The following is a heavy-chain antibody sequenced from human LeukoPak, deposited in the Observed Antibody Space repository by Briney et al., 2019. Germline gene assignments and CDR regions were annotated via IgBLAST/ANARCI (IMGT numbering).Heavy chain of an antibody. Sequence: ASVKVSCKASGYTFTGYYMHWVRQAPGQRLEGMAWINPNSGGTNYAQKFQGRVTMTRDRSISTAYMELSRLRSDDTAVYYCARVYSSSVSFDPWGQGTLVTVSS. J-gene: IGHJ5*02. V-gene: IGHV1-2*02. CDR1: GYTFTGYY. CDR2: INPNSGGT. CDR3: ARVYSSSVSFDP. D-gene: IGHD6-6*01.